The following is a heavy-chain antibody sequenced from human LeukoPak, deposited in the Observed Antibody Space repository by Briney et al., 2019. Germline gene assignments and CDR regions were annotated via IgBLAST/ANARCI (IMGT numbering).Heavy chain of an antibody. CDR1: TFAFANHE. CDR2: IGADGHYT. Sequence: GGSLRLSCTASTFAFANHEMTWVRQAPGKGLDWVSNIGADGHYTFYADSVKGRFTISRDNSKNTVYLQMNSLRVEDTAIYYCARESRGTPGTTAFDYWGQGILVTVS. J-gene: IGHJ4*02. D-gene: IGHD1-1*01. V-gene: IGHV3-23*01. CDR3: ARESRGTPGTTAFDY.